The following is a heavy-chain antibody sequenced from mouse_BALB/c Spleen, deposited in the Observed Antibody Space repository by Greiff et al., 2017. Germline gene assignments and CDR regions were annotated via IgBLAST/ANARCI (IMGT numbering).Heavy chain of an antibody. CDR3: ARPYYDGAMDY. D-gene: IGHD1-1*01. J-gene: IGHJ4*01. CDR2: INPYNGAT. CDR1: GYSFTGYY. V-gene: IGHV1-31*01. Sequence: VQLKQSGPELVKPGASVKISCKASGYSFTGYYMHWVKQSHVKSLEWIGRINPYNGATSYNQNFKDKASLTVDKSSSTAYMELHSLTSEDSAVYYCARPYYDGAMDYWGQGTSVTVSS.